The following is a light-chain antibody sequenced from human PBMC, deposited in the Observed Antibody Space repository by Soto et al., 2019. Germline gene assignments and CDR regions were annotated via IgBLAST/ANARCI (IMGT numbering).Light chain of an antibody. V-gene: IGKV3-20*01. CDR1: QSVSNNY. CDR3: LQYGSSPRT. J-gene: IGKJ1*01. Sequence: EIVLTQSPGTLSLSPGERATLSCRASQSVSNNYLTWYQQKPGQAPRLLIYGASSRATGIPDRFSGYGSGTDFTLTISTLEPEDFAVYYCLQYGSSPRTFGQGTQVEIK. CDR2: GAS.